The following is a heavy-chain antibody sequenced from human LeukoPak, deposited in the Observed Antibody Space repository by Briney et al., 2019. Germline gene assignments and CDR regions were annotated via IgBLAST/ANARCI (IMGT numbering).Heavy chain of an antibody. V-gene: IGHV3-7*01. CDR3: ANYGLSGSGHYYFNS. CDR1: GFTFSTYW. Sequence: PGGSLRLSCAASGFTFSTYWMSWVRQAPGKGLEWVANIKQDGSEKNYVDAVKGRFTISRDNAKNSLYLQMNNLRDEDTAVYYCANYGLSGSGHYYFNSWGQGILVTVSS. J-gene: IGHJ4*02. CDR2: IKQDGSEK. D-gene: IGHD6-19*01.